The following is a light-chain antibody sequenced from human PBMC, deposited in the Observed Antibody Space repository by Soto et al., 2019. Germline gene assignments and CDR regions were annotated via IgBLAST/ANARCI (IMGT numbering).Light chain of an antibody. CDR3: QQTYSIPIT. V-gene: IGKV1-39*01. J-gene: IGKJ5*01. CDR1: QSISTY. CDR2: SAS. Sequence: DIQMTQSPSSLSASVGDRVTITCRASQSISTYLNWYQQRPGKAPNLLIYSASSLQSGVPSRFSGSGSGTDFTLTISSLHPEDFAFYYCQQTYSIPITFGQGTRLEI.